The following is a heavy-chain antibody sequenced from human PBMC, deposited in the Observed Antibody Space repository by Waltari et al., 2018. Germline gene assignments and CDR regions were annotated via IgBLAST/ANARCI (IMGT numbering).Heavy chain of an antibody. V-gene: IGHV3-7*01. Sequence: EVQLVESGGGLVQPGGSLRLSCAASGLTFSSYWVSWVRQAQGKGLEWVANIKQDGSEKYDVDSVKGRFTISRDNAKNSLYLQMNSLRAEDTAVYYCAREYCSGGSCYLPWGQGTLVTVSS. CDR3: AREYCSGGSCYLP. D-gene: IGHD2-15*01. CDR2: IKQDGSEK. J-gene: IGHJ4*02. CDR1: GLTFSSYW.